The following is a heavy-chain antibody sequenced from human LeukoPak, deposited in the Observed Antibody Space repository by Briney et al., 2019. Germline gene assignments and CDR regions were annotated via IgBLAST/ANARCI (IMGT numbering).Heavy chain of an antibody. J-gene: IGHJ3*02. V-gene: IGHV3-74*01. D-gene: IGHD6-13*01. CDR1: GFTFISYW. Sequence: GGSLRLSCAASGFTFISYWMHWVRQAPGKGLVWVSRINSDGSSTSYADSVKGRFTISRDNAKNTLYLQMNSLRAEDTAVYYCAREDQQLVRAFDIWGQGTMVTVSS. CDR2: INSDGSST. CDR3: AREDQQLVRAFDI.